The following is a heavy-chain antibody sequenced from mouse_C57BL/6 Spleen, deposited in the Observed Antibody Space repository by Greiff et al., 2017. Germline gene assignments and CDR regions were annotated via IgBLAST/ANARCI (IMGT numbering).Heavy chain of an antibody. CDR3: ARIGGIYYYGSSSYFDY. D-gene: IGHD1-1*01. CDR2: IWWDDDK. CDR1: GFSLSTFGMG. J-gene: IGHJ2*01. Sequence: QVTLKESGPGILQPSQTLSLTCSFSGFSLSTFGMGVGWIRQPSGKGLEWLAHIWWDDDKYYNPARKSRLTNSKDTSKNQVFLKIANVDTADTATYYCARIGGIYYYGSSSYFDYWGQGTTLTVSS. V-gene: IGHV8-8*01.